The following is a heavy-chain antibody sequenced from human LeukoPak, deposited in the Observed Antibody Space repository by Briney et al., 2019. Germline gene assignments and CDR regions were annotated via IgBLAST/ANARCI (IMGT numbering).Heavy chain of an antibody. CDR1: EFAFSSYG. D-gene: IGHD3-22*01. CDR2: AYADGDRR. CDR3: ATGGYMHYDH. Sequence: GGSLKLSCEASEFAFSSYGLHWVRKGPGKGLEWVAVAYADGDRRFYVDSVKGRFTISRDNSKNTFYLQMNSLRAEDTAIYYCATGGYMHYDHWGQGTLVTVSS. J-gene: IGHJ4*02. V-gene: IGHV3-33*01.